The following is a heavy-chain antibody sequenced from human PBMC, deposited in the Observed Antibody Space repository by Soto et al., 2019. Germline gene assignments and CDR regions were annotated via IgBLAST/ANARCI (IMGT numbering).Heavy chain of an antibody. CDR1: GGSFTSNNW. Sequence: QVQLQESGPGLVKPSGTLSLTCAVSGGSFTSNNWWTWVLQPPGQGLEWIGEIYRTGSTNYNPSLKSRVTISLYKSENQFSLKVTSLTAADTAVYYCASRDPGTSVDYWGQGTLVTVSS. CDR3: ASRDPGTSVDY. V-gene: IGHV4-4*02. D-gene: IGHD1-7*01. CDR2: IYRTGST. J-gene: IGHJ4*02.